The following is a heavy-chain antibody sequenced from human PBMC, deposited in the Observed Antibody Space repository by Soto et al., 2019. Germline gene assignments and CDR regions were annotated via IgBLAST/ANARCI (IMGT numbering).Heavy chain of an antibody. Sequence: VQLVESGGGVVQPGRSLRLSCAASGFTFSSYGMHWVRQAPGKGLEWVAVISYDGSNKYYADSVKGRFTISRDNSKNTLYLQMNSLRAEDTAVYYCAKGPYYGSGSPFDYWGQGTLVTVSS. CDR2: ISYDGSNK. J-gene: IGHJ4*02. V-gene: IGHV3-30*18. CDR1: GFTFSSYG. CDR3: AKGPYYGSGSPFDY. D-gene: IGHD3-10*01.